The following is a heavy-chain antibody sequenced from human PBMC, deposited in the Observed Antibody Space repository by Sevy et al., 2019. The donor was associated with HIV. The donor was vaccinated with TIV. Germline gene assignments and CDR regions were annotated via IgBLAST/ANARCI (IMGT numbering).Heavy chain of an antibody. J-gene: IGHJ3*01. Sequence: SETLSLTCTVSGGSVNTGSYYWSWIRQPPGKGLEWLGYIYYGGNTNYNPSLKSRATVSVDTSKNQVSRKLRSVTAADTAVSYWALDSSGRTDGFDVWGQGTMVTVSS. V-gene: IGHV4-61*01. D-gene: IGHD6-19*01. CDR3: ALDSSGRTDGFDV. CDR1: GGSVNTGSYY. CDR2: IYYGGNT.